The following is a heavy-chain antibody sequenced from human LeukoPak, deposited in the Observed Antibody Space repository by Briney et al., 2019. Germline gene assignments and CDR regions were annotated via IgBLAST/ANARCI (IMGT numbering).Heavy chain of an antibody. CDR3: GRNGDVSDYYWFFDL. CDR2: ISSGVGKE. D-gene: IGHD4-17*01. V-gene: IGHV3-33*01. J-gene: IGHJ2*01. CDR1: GFSLWNYG. Sequence: GGSLRLSCAASGFSLWNYGMHWVRQAPGKGLEWVAAISSGVGKEDFVESVRGRSTISRDTSKNTLHLQMDNLRAEDTAVYFCGRNGDVSDYYWFFDLWGRGSLVSVSS.